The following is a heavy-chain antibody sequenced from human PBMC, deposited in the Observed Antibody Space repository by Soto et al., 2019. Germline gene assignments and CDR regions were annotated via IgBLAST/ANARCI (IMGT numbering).Heavy chain of an antibody. CDR2: ISSSASYI. J-gene: IGHJ4*02. Sequence: EVQLVESGGGLVKSGGSLTLSCEASGFSFDYFGMTWVRQAPGKGLEWVSFISSSASYIYYADSMKGRFTVSRDNAKNSVYLDMNSLSAEDTAVYYCARESEDFASNFDYWGQGPLVTVSS. V-gene: IGHV3-21*01. CDR1: GFSFDYFG. CDR3: ARESEDFASNFDY.